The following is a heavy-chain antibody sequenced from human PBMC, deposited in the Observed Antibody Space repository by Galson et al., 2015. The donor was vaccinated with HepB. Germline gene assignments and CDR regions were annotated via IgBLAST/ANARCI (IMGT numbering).Heavy chain of an antibody. CDR3: ARAVRNQLLSEY. CDR2: MNPKSTNT. J-gene: IGHJ4*02. D-gene: IGHD1-26*01. V-gene: IGHV1-8*02. Sequence: SVKVSCKASGYSFTSYFMHWVRQAPGQGLEWMGWMNPKSTNTGYARKFQGRVTMTGDTSMDTAYMELSSLTSEDTAVYYCARAVRNQLLSEYWGQGTLVTVSS. CDR1: GYSFTSYF.